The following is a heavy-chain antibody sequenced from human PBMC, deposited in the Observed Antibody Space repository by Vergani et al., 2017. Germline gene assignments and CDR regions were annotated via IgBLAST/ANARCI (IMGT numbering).Heavy chain of an antibody. CDR2: IYTRGST. V-gene: IGHV4-61*02. CDR3: ARRTSSSGWYDYGMDV. Sequence: QVQLQESGPGLVKPSQTLSLTCTVSGGSISSGSYYWSWIRQPAGKGLEWIGRIYTRGSTNYNPSLKSRVTISVDTSKNQFSLKLSSVTAADTAVYYCARRTSSSGWYDYGMDVWGQGP. CDR1: GGSISSGSYY. D-gene: IGHD6-25*01. J-gene: IGHJ6*02.